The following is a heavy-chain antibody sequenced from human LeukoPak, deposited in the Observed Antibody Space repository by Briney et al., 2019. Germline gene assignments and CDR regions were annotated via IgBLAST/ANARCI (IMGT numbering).Heavy chain of an antibody. CDR3: AREVMAVAGNWFDP. V-gene: IGHV1-2*02. J-gene: IGHJ5*02. CDR2: INPNSGGT. CDR1: GYTFTGYY. D-gene: IGHD6-19*01. Sequence: ASVKVSCKASGYTFTGYYMHWVRQAPGQGLEWMGWINPNSGGTNYAQKFQGRVTMTRDTSISTAYMEPSRLRSDDTAVYYCAREVMAVAGNWFDPWGQGTLVTVSS.